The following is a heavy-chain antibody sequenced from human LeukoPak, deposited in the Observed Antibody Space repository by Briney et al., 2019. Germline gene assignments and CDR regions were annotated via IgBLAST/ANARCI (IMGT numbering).Heavy chain of an antibody. V-gene: IGHV3-13*04. J-gene: IGHJ3*01. D-gene: IGHD1-14*01. CDR1: GFTFRNYD. CDR3: ARVRAADLPGAFDV. Sequence: PGGSLRLSSAASGFTFRNYDMHWVRPPAGKGLEWVSVIGTDDEAYYSGPVKGRFTVSRENAKNSLYLEMNNLAAGDTAVYYCARVRAADLPGAFDVWGLGTMVTVSS. CDR2: IGTDDEA.